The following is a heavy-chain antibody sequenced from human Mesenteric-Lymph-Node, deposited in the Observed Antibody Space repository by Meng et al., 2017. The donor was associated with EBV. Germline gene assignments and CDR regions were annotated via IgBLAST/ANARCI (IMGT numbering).Heavy chain of an antibody. D-gene: IGHD3-16*02. J-gene: IGHJ4*02. CDR1: GGSFSGFY. CDR2: INHSGFS. V-gene: IGHV4-34*01. Sequence: VQRQPWGAGLLKPSETLSLNCAVYGGSFSGFYWTWIRQSPGRDLEWIGEINHSGFSKYNPSLKSRLTISLDTSKNQVSLTLGSVTAADTAVYYCARIRSIWGTYQNYYFDSWGQGTLVTVSS. CDR3: ARIRSIWGTYQNYYFDS.